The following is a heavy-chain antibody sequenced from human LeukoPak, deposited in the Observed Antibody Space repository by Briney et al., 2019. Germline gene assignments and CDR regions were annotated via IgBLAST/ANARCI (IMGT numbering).Heavy chain of an antibody. CDR1: GYSFTSYW. J-gene: IGHJ3*02. Sequence: GESLKISCKGFGYSFTSYWIGWVRQMPGKGLEWMGIIYPGDSDTRYSPSFQGQVTISADKSISTAYLQWSSLKASDTAMYYCARARITMVRGVHDAFDIWGQGTMVTVSS. CDR3: ARARITMVRGVHDAFDI. CDR2: IYPGDSDT. D-gene: IGHD3-10*01. V-gene: IGHV5-51*01.